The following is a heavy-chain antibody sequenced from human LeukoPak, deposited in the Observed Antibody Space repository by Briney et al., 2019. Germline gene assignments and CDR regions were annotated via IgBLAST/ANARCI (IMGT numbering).Heavy chain of an antibody. CDR2: IYTSGST. CDR1: GGSISSGSYY. V-gene: IGHV4-61*02. J-gene: IGHJ4*02. D-gene: IGHD1-7*01. Sequence: PSETLSLTCTVSGGSISSGSYYWSWIRQPAGKGLEWIGRIYTSGSTNYNPSLKSRVTISVDTSKNQFSLKLTSVTAADTAVYYCARETPELRPLTYFDYWGQGTLVTVSS. CDR3: ARETPELRPLTYFDY.